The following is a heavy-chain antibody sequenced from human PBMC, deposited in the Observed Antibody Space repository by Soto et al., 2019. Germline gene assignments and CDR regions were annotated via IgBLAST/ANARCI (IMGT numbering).Heavy chain of an antibody. CDR1: GGSIRRYY. CDR2: IYYSGST. CDR3: AGDHGDAFAV. J-gene: IGHJ3*01. V-gene: IGHV4-59*01. Sequence: SETLSLTYTVSGGSIRRYYWSWIRQPPGKGLEWIGYIYYSGSTNYNPSLKSRATISIDTSKNQFSLNVSSVTAADTAVYYCAGDHGDAFAVWARRTMVTVS.